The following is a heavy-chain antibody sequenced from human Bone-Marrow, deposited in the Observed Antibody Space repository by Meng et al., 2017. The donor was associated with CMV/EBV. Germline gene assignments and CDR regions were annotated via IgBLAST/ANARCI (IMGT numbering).Heavy chain of an antibody. V-gene: IGHV1-18*01. J-gene: IGHJ4*02. CDR1: GYIFTTYG. CDR2: ISGYDDNT. CDR3: ARDPGPDYYDSSGFDY. Sequence: ASVKVSCKASGYIFTTYGISWVRQAPGQGLEWMGWISGYDDNTKYAQKVQGRVTMTTDTSTSTAYMELRSLRSDDTAVYYCARDPGPDYYDSSGFDYWGQGTLVTVSS. D-gene: IGHD3-22*01.